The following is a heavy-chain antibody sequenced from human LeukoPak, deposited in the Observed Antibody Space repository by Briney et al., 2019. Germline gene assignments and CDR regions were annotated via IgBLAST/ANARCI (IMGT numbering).Heavy chain of an antibody. D-gene: IGHD3-22*01. J-gene: IGHJ4*02. CDR2: INPSGGST. CDR1: GYTFTSYY. Sequence: ASAKVSCKASGYTFTSYYMHWVRQAPGQGLEWMGIINPSGGSTSYAQKFQGRVTMTRDTSTSTVYMELSSLRSEDTAVYYCARDYDSSGYYDRPLDYWGQGTLVTVSS. CDR3: ARDYDSSGYYDRPLDY. V-gene: IGHV1-46*01.